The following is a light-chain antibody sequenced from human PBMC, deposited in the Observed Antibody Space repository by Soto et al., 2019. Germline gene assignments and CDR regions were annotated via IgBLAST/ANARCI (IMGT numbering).Light chain of an antibody. J-gene: IGKJ2*01. V-gene: IGKV1-5*01. Sequence: DIQMTQSPSALSASVGDRVTITCRGSQGISSWLAWYQQKPGKAPRLLIYGASNRATDIPDRFSGSGSGTDFTLTISRLEPEDFAVYYCQQYNSSPRMYTFGQGTKLEIK. CDR2: GAS. CDR3: QQYNSSPRMYT. CDR1: QGISSW.